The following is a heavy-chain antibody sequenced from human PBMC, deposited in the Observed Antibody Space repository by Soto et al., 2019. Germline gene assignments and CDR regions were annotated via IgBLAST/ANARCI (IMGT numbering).Heavy chain of an antibody. CDR3: ARVSADDSGASENHYLDY. CDR2: VKMDASGK. D-gene: IGHD3-10*01. V-gene: IGHV3-7*01. Sequence: GAPLRLFCAASGFIFGSYSMSWVREAPGKGLEWLATVKMDASGKKYVDSVKGRFTMSRDNAKNSLYLQMNSLRAEDTAVYYCARVSADDSGASENHYLDYWGQGTLVTVSS. J-gene: IGHJ4*02. CDR1: GFIFGSYS.